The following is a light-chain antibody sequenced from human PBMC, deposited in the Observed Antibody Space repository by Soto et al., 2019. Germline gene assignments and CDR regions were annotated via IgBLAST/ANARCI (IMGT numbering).Light chain of an antibody. CDR3: LSFDSSLSVV. J-gene: IGLJ2*01. V-gene: IGLV1-40*01. CDR1: SSNIGAGYD. CDR2: GNT. Sequence: QPVLTQPPSVSGAPGQRVTISCTGSSSNIGAGYDLHWYQQLPGRAPKLLIYGNTNRPSGVPDRFSGSKSGTSASLAITGLQAEDEADYYCLSFDSSLSVVFGGGTQLTVL.